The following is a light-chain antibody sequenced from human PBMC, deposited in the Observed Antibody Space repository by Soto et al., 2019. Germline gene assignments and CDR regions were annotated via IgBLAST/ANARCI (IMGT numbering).Light chain of an antibody. J-gene: IGKJ5*01. V-gene: IGKV3-15*01. CDR1: QSVTSN. Sequence: VMTQSPSTLSVSPGERATLSCRASQSVTSNLAWYQQKPGHAPRLLIYGASTRATGIPARFSGSGSGTEFTLTISSLQSEDFAVYYCQQYNNWPPSFGQGTRLEIK. CDR3: QQYNNWPPS. CDR2: GAS.